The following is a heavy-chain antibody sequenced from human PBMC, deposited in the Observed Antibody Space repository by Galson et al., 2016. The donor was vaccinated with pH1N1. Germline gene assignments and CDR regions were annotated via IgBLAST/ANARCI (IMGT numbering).Heavy chain of an antibody. V-gene: IGHV5-51*01. CDR2: IYLGGSLV. CDR1: GYNFASSW. J-gene: IGHJ3*02. CDR3: VRQNDYGDYRGDAFDI. Sequence: QSGAEVKKPGESLKISCKGSGYNFASSWIGWVRQMPGKGLEWMGIIYLGGSLVRYSPSFQGQVTISADKSINIVYLQWSSLKASDTAIYYCVRQNDYGDYRGDAFDIWGQGTMVTVSS. D-gene: IGHD4-17*01.